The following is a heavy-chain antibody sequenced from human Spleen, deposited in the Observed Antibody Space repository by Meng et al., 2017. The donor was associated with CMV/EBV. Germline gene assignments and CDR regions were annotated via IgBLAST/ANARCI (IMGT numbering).Heavy chain of an antibody. CDR2: IKSKANGETT. Sequence: AASGFTFSNTWMSWVRQAPGKGLEWVGRIKSKANGETTNYAAPVKGRFTISRDDSRDTLYLQMNSLKTEDSAVYYCTTNDYGDSLDWGQGTLVTVSS. V-gene: IGHV3-15*01. CDR3: TTNDYGDSLD. J-gene: IGHJ4*02. D-gene: IGHD4-17*01. CDR1: GFTFSNTW.